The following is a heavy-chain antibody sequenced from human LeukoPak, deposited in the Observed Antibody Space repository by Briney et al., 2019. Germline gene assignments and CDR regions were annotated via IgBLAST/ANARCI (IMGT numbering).Heavy chain of an antibody. CDR1: GFPFGSYV. Sequence: GGSLRLSCEASGFPFGSYVMSWVRQAPGKGLEWIAYINHNAEMIFYPDFVKGRFAISRDNAKSSLYLQMNALRYEDTAIYYCARDHDWAFDLWGQGTLVTVSS. CDR3: ARDHDWAFDL. CDR2: INHNAEMI. D-gene: IGHD3-9*01. J-gene: IGHJ4*02. V-gene: IGHV3-48*02.